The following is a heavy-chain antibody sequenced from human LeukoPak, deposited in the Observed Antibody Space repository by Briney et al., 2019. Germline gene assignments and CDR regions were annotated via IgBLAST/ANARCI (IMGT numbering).Heavy chain of an antibody. Sequence: PGGSLRLSCAASGFTFSSYAMHWVRQAPGKGLEWVAVISYDGSNKYYADSVKGRFTISRDNSKNTLYLQMNSLRAEDTAKYYCARGGIAVTGTLRYDYWGQGTLVTVSS. J-gene: IGHJ4*02. V-gene: IGHV3-30*04. CDR1: GFTFSSYA. D-gene: IGHD6-19*01. CDR3: ARGGIAVTGTLRYDY. CDR2: ISYDGSNK.